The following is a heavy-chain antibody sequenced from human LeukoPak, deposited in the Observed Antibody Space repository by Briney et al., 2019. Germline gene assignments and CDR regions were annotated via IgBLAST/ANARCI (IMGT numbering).Heavy chain of an antibody. V-gene: IGHV1-2*04. Sequence: ASVKVSCKASGYTFTGYYMHWVRQAPGQGLEWMGWINPNSGGTNYAQKFQGWVTMTRDTSISTAYMELSRLRSDDMAVYYCARARRIAAAGTGGAWFDPWGQGTLVTVSS. CDR1: GYTFTGYY. CDR3: ARARRIAAAGTGGAWFDP. J-gene: IGHJ5*02. D-gene: IGHD6-13*01. CDR2: INPNSGGT.